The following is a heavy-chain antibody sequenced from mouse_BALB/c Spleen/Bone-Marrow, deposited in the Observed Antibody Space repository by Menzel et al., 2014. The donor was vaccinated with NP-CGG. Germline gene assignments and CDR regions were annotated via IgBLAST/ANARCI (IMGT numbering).Heavy chain of an antibody. CDR2: INPDSSTI. CDR3: ARLNYYGNLFV. D-gene: IGHD1-1*01. J-gene: IGHJ1*01. CDR1: GFDFSRYW. V-gene: IGHV4-1*02. Sequence: EVQLVESGGGLVQPGGSLKLSCAASGFDFSRYWMSWVRQAPGKGLEWIGEINPDSSTIDYTPSLKDKFIISRDNAKNTLYLQMSKVRSEDTALYYCARLNYYGNLFVWGAGTTVTVSS.